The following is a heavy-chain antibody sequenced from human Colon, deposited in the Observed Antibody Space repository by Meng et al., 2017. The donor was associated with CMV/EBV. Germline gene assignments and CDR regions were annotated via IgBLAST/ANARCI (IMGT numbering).Heavy chain of an antibody. J-gene: IGHJ4*02. CDR1: GYTFSDYY. V-gene: IGHV1-2*02. D-gene: IGHD6-19*01. CDR3: VRSSGWSLFDY. Sequence: QGQLMQSGAGVKGPGASVKVSCKPSGYTFSDYYMHWVRQAPGQGLEWMGWIRSDGSATNYAQKFRGRVTMTRDASVSTAYMELSGLTSDDTAVYSCVRSSGWSLFDYWGPGALVTVSS. CDR2: IRSDGSAT.